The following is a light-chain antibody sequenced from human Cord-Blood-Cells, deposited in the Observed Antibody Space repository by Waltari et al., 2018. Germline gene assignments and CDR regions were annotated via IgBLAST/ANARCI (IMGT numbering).Light chain of an antibody. CDR1: SGINVGTYR. CDR2: YKSDSDK. Sequence: QAVLTQPSSLSASPGASASLTCTLCSGINVGTYRIYWYQQKQGSPPQYLLRYKSDSDKQQGSGVPSRFSGSIDASANAGILLIAGLQSEDEADYYCMIWRSSAWVFGGGTKLTVL. CDR3: MIWRSSAWV. J-gene: IGLJ3*02. V-gene: IGLV5-45*02.